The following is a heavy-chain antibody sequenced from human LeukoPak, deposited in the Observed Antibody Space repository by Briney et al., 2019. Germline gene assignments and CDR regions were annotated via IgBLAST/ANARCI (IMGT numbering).Heavy chain of an antibody. J-gene: IGHJ4*02. Sequence: SETLSLTCTVSGASISSYYWSWVRQPPGKGLEWLGYIYYSGSTNYNPSLKSRVTISVDTSKNQFSLKLSSVTAADTAVYYCARDGSTSRYQHYFDYWGQGTLVTVSS. CDR2: IYYSGST. CDR1: GASISSYY. D-gene: IGHD2-2*01. V-gene: IGHV4-59*01. CDR3: ARDGSTSRYQHYFDY.